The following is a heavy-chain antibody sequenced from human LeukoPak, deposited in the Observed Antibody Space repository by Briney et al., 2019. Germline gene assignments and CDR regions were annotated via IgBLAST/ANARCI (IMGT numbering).Heavy chain of an antibody. J-gene: IGHJ4*02. CDR2: ISSSSSYI. CDR3: AKDSDWNYVDY. V-gene: IGHV3-21*01. Sequence: GGSLRLSCAASGFTFSSYSMNWVRQAPGKGLEWVSSISSSSSYIYYADSVKGRFTISRDNSKNTLYLQMNSLRAEDTAVYYCAKDSDWNYVDYWGQGTLVTVSS. D-gene: IGHD1-1*01. CDR1: GFTFSSYS.